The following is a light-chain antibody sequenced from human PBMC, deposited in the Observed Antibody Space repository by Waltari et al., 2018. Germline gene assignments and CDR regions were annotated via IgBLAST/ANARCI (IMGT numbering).Light chain of an antibody. CDR3: SSYTTISTVV. CDR1: SSDVGYYNY. V-gene: IGLV2-14*03. J-gene: IGLJ2*01. CDR2: DVS. Sequence: QSALTQPASVSGSPGQSITISCTGTSSDVGYYNYVSWYQQHPGKAPKLMIYDVSDRPSGVSNRVSGSKSGNTASLTISGLQAEDEADYYCSSYTTISTVVFGGGTKLTVL.